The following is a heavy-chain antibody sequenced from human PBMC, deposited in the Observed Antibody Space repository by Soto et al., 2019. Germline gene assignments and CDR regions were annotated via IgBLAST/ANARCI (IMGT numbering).Heavy chain of an antibody. CDR1: GDTFTSYY. CDR2: INPNIGGT. CDR3: ARGYYYGSGSSVDY. V-gene: IGHV1-2*02. D-gene: IGHD3-10*01. Sequence: ASVKVSCKASGDTFTSYYMHWVRQAPGQGLEWMGWINPNIGGTNYAQKFQGRVTMTRDTSISTAYMELSRLRSDDTAVYYCARGYYYGSGSSVDYWGQGTMVTVSS. J-gene: IGHJ4*02.